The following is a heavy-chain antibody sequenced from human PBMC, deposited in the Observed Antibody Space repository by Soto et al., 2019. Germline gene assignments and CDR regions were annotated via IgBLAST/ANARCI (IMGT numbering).Heavy chain of an antibody. CDR3: ARCYSSSWYRNWFDP. V-gene: IGHV1-8*01. J-gene: IGHJ5*02. CDR2: MNPNSGNT. Sequence: QVQLVQSGAEVKKPGASVKVSCKASGYTFTSYDINWVRQATGQGLEGMGWMNPNSGNTGYAQKFQGRVTMTRNTSISTAYIELRSLRSEDTAVYYCARCYSSSWYRNWFDPWGQGTLVTVSS. D-gene: IGHD6-13*01. CDR1: GYTFTSYD.